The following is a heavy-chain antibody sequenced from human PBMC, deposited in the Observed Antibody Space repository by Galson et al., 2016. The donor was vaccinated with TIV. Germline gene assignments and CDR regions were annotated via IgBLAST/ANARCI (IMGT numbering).Heavy chain of an antibody. V-gene: IGHV3-74*01. J-gene: IGHJ3*02. D-gene: IGHD1-26*01. CDR2: ISTDGSSA. CDR1: GFTFSSFW. Sequence: SLRISCAASGFTFSSFWIHWVRQTPGKGLVWVSRISTDGSSANYADSVEGRFTIPRDNAKNTVYLQMDSLRGDDTAVYYCARGRLGASVGFDIWGQGTMVTVSS. CDR3: ARGRLGASVGFDI.